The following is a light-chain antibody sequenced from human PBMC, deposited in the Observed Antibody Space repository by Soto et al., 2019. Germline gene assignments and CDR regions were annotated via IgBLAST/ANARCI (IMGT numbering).Light chain of an antibody. CDR3: QQYGSSPAT. V-gene: IGKV3-20*01. J-gene: IGKJ1*01. Sequence: EIVLTQSPGTLSLSPGERATLSCRASQSVSSAYLAWYQQKPGQAPRLLIYDVSSRATGIPDRFSGSGSGTDFTLTISRLEPEDFAVYYCQQYGSSPATFGQGTKVDI. CDR1: QSVSSAY. CDR2: DVS.